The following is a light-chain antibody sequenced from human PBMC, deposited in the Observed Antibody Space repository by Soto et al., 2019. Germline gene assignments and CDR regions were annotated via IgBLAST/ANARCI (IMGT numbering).Light chain of an antibody. CDR2: GAS. CDR1: QSVRNNY. V-gene: IGKV3-20*01. J-gene: IGKJ2*01. Sequence: EIVLTQSPGRLSLSPGEKATLSCRASQSVRNNYLAWYHQKPGQSPRLLMHGASTRVTGLPDRFRGSASGTDFTLTITRLEPVDFAVYYCQQYGSPPYTFGQGTSLEI. CDR3: QQYGSPPYT.